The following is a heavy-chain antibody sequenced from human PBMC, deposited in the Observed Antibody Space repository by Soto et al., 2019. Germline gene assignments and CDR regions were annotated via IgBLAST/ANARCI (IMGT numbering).Heavy chain of an antibody. V-gene: IGHV3-23*01. J-gene: IGHJ3*02. CDR2: ILVGGST. CDR3: AKATATSGGAFEI. CDR1: GFICSSYD. Sequence: GSLRLSCAVSGFICSSYDMSWVRQAPGKGLEWVSTILVGGSTHYEDSVKGRFTISRDTSKNTVYLQMNSLTAGDTAFYYCAKATATSGGAFEIYGQGTMVTVSS. D-gene: IGHD1-1*01.